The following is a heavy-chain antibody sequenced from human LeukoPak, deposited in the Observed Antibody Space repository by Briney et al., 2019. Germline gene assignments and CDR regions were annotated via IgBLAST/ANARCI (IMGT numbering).Heavy chain of an antibody. CDR2: IYTSGST. J-gene: IGHJ6*03. V-gene: IGHV4-61*02. D-gene: IGHD3-3*01. CDR1: GGSISSGSYY. Sequence: PSQTLSLTCTVSGGSISSGSYYWSWIRQPAGKGLEWIGRIYTSGSTNYNPSLKSRVTMSVDTSKNQFSLKLSSVTAADTAVYYCASVLKFWSGSLTYYYYYMDVWGKGTTVTVSS. CDR3: ASVLKFWSGSLTYYYYYMDV.